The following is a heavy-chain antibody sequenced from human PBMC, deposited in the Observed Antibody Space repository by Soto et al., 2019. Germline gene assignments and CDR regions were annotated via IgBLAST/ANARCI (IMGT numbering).Heavy chain of an antibody. CDR3: ARLFPSYGCDY. V-gene: IGHV3-11*01. D-gene: IGHD3-16*01. J-gene: IGHJ4*02. CDR1: GFTFEDYY. CDR2: MSPSGTYI. Sequence: QVQLVESGGKLVKPGGSLRLSCAASGFTFEDYYLTWIRQAPGKGLEWISYMSPSGTYIFYADSVKGRFTISRHNSTNSLSLPLDSRRAEDTAVYYYARLFPSYGCDYWGQGTLVTVSS.